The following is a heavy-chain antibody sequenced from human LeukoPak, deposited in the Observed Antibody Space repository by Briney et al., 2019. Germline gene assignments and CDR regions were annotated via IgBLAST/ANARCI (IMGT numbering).Heavy chain of an antibody. J-gene: IGHJ4*02. V-gene: IGHV3-21*01. D-gene: IGHD6-13*01. CDR3: ARADSSSWYYFDY. Sequence: GGSLRLPCAASGFTFSSYSMNWVRQAPGKGLEWVSSISSSSSYIYYADSVKGRFTISRDNAKNSLYLQMNSLRAEDTAVYYCARADSSSWYYFDYWGQGTLVTVSS. CDR1: GFTFSSYS. CDR2: ISSSSSYI.